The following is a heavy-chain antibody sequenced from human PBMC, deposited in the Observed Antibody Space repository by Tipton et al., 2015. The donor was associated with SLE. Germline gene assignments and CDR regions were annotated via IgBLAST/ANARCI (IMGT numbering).Heavy chain of an antibody. D-gene: IGHD6-13*01. CDR3: ARDLGGSSWYYYYYGMDV. CDR1: GGSFSGYY. CDR2: IYHSGST. J-gene: IGHJ6*02. V-gene: IGHV4-34*01. Sequence: TLSLTCAVYGGSFSGYYWSWVRQPPGKGLEWIGEIYHSGSTNYNPSLKSRVTISVDKSKNQFSLKLSSVTAADTAVYYCARDLGGSSWYYYYYGMDVWGQGTTVTVSS.